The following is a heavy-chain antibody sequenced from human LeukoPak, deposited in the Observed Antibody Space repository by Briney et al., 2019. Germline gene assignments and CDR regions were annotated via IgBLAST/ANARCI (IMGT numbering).Heavy chain of an antibody. D-gene: IGHD2-21*01. J-gene: IGHJ4*02. CDR1: GGSISSGSYY. V-gene: IGHV4-61*02. CDR3: TTQLGLLAVLDS. CDR2: IYTSGST. Sequence: SQTLSLTCTVSGGSISSGSYYWTWIRQPAGKGLEWIGRIYTSGSTNYNPSLRSRVTISLDTSNNQFSLNLHSVTAADTAVYYCTTQLGLLAVLDSWGQGTRVTVSS.